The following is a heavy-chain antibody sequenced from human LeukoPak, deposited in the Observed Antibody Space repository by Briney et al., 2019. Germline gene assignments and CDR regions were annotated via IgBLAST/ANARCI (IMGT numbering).Heavy chain of an antibody. Sequence: ASVKVSCKASGYTLTELSMHWVRQAPGKGLEWMGGFDPEDGETIYAQKFQGRVTMTEDTSTDTAYMELSSLRSEDTAVYYCATGRTRTPYSSSWYRYYYYMDVWGKGTTVTVSS. J-gene: IGHJ6*03. CDR3: ATGRTRTPYSSSWYRYYYYMDV. CDR1: GYTLTELS. V-gene: IGHV1-24*01. D-gene: IGHD6-13*01. CDR2: FDPEDGET.